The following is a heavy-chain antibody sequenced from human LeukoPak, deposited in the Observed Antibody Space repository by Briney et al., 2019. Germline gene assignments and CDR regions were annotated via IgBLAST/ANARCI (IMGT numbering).Heavy chain of an antibody. CDR3: ARDSPSSTSWGY. Sequence: GGSLRLSCAASGSTFSSYAMSWVRQPPGKGLEWVANIKQDGSEKYYVDSVKGRSTISRDNAKKSLYLQMNSLRAEDTAVYYCARDSPSSTSWGYWGQGTLVTVSS. V-gene: IGHV3-7*01. J-gene: IGHJ4*02. CDR1: GSTFSSYA. D-gene: IGHD2-2*01. CDR2: IKQDGSEK.